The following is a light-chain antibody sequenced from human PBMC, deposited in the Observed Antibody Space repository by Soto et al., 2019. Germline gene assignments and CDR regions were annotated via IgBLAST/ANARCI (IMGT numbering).Light chain of an antibody. V-gene: IGKV1-5*03. Sequence: EIHMTQSPSTLSASVGDRVTITCRASQSISSWLAWYQQKPGKAPKLLIYKASSLESGVPSRFSGSGSGTEFTLTISSLQPDDFATYYCQQYNSYPITFGQGTRLEIK. CDR2: KAS. J-gene: IGKJ5*01. CDR1: QSISSW. CDR3: QQYNSYPIT.